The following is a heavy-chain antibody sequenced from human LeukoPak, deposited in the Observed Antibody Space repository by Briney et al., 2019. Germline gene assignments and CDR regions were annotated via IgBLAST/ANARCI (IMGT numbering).Heavy chain of an antibody. CDR1: GVSITSSSDY. CDR3: ARHYYDSSGYRRDYYFDY. V-gene: IGHV4-39*01. D-gene: IGHD3-22*01. CDR2: ILYSGST. Sequence: SETLSLTCSVSGVSITSSSDYWGWIRQPPGKGLEWIGSILYSGSTYYNPSFKSRLTMSIDTSKNQFSLKLSSVTAADTAAYYCARHYYDSSGYRRDYYFDYWGQGTLVTVSS. J-gene: IGHJ4*02.